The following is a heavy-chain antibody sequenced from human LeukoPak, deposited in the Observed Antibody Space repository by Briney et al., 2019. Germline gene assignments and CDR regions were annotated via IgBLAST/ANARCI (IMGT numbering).Heavy chain of an antibody. CDR1: GFTFSSYG. D-gene: IGHD4-23*01. V-gene: IGHV3-23*01. CDR3: ARYEYGGIDY. CDR2: IRGRGGDT. Sequence: GGSLRLSCAASGFTFSSYGMNWVRQAPGKGLEWVSAIRGRGGDTFYADSVKGRFTISRDNSRDTLYLQMNSLRAEDTAVYYCARYEYGGIDYWGQGTLVTVSS. J-gene: IGHJ4*02.